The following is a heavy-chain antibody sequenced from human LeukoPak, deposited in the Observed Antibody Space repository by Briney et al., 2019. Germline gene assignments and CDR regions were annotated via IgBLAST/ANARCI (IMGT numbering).Heavy chain of an antibody. J-gene: IGHJ4*02. Sequence: PGGSLRLSCAASGFTFSSYSMNWVRQAPGKGLEWVSSISYSSSYIYYADSVKGRFTISRDNPKNSLYLQMNSLGAEDTAVYYCARDLGWYYYDSSGYPGFDYWGQGTLVTVSS. CDR1: GFTFSSYS. D-gene: IGHD3-22*01. CDR3: ARDLGWYYYDSSGYPGFDY. V-gene: IGHV3-21*01. CDR2: ISYSSSYI.